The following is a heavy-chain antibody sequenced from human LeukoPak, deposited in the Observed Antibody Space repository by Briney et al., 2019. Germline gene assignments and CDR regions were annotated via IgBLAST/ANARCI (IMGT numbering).Heavy chain of an antibody. V-gene: IGHV4-4*02. Sequence: SETLSLTCAVSGGSISSSNWWSWVRQPPGRGLEWIGEIYHSGSTNYNPSLKSRVTISVDKSKNQFSLKLSSVTAADTAVYYCARFDSSGDWFDPWGQGTLVTVSS. CDR3: ARFDSSGDWFDP. CDR1: GGSISSSNW. J-gene: IGHJ5*02. CDR2: IYHSGST. D-gene: IGHD3-10*01.